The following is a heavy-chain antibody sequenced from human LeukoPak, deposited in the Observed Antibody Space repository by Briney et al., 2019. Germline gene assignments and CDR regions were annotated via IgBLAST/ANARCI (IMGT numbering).Heavy chain of an antibody. D-gene: IGHD2-15*01. CDR3: ARKVVVVVASWNWFDP. CDR2: INPNSGGT. V-gene: IGHV1-2*02. CDR1: GYTFTGYY. Sequence: ASVKVSCKASGYTFTGYYMHWVRQAPGQGLEWMGWINPNSGGTNYAQKFQGRVTMTRDTSISTAYMELSRLRSDDTAVYYCARKVVVVVASWNWFDPWGQGTLVTLSS. J-gene: IGHJ5*02.